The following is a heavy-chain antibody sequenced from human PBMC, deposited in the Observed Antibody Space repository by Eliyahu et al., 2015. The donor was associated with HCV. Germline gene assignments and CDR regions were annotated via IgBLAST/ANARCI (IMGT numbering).Heavy chain of an antibody. CDR3: ARGFSHPPNYSYAFDV. V-gene: IGHV4-59*01. J-gene: IGHJ6*02. CDR1: GGSINNYY. Sequence: TCSVSGGSINNYYWSWIRQPPGKGLEWIGYAYYSGSSNYNPSLRSRVTISLDTSKNQFSLKLYSVTAADTSMYYCARGFSHPPNYSYAFDVWGQGTTVTVSS. CDR2: AYYSGSS.